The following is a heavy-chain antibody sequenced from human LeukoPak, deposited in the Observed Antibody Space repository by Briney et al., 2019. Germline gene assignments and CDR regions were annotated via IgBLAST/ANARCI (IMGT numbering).Heavy chain of an antibody. D-gene: IGHD6-6*01. J-gene: IGHJ4*02. CDR2: INHSGST. CDR1: GGSFSGYY. CDR3: ARRGSSSIGY. V-gene: IGHV4-34*01. Sequence: SETLSLTCAVYGGSFSGYYWSWIRQPPGKGLEWMGEINHSGSTNYNPSLKSRVTISVDTSKNQFSLKLSSVTAADTAVYYCARRGSSSIGYWGQGTLVTVSS.